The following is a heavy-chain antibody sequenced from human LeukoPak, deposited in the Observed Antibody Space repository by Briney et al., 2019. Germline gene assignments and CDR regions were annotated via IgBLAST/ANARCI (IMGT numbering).Heavy chain of an antibody. CDR3: AKDMRLELRFSLDY. CDR2: INWNSGSI. Sequence: GGSLRLSCAASGFTFDDYAMHWVRQAPGKGLEWVSGINWNSGSIGYADSVKGRFTISRDNAKNSLYLQMNSLRPEDTALYYCAKDMRLELRFSLDYWGQGTLVTVSS. CDR1: GFTFDDYA. V-gene: IGHV3-9*01. J-gene: IGHJ4*02. D-gene: IGHD1-7*01.